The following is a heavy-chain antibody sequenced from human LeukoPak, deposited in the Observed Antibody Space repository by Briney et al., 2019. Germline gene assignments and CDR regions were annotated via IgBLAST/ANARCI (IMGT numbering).Heavy chain of an antibody. J-gene: IGHJ4*02. V-gene: IGHV4-59*08. D-gene: IGHD4-17*01. CDR1: GGSISSYY. Sequence: PSETLSLTCTVSGGSISSYYWIWIRQPPGKGLDGIGYIYYRGSTDYNPSMKSRVTISVDTSKNQFSLKLSSVTAADTAVYYCARRGADDCGDYGFDNWGQGTLVTVSS. CDR2: IYYRGST. CDR3: ARRGADDCGDYGFDN.